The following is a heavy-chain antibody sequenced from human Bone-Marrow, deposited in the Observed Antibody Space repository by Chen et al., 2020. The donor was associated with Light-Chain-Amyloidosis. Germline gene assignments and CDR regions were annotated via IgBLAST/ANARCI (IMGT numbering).Heavy chain of an antibody. CDR2: TYYRYKWYN. CDR3: ARDWEIAAAGGGWFDP. D-gene: IGHD6-13*01. Sequence: QVQLQQSGPGLVQPSQTLSLTCAISGDSVSSNSAAWNWIRQSPSRGLEWLGRTYYRYKWYNDYAVSVKSRITINPDTSKNQFSLQLNSVTPEDTAVYYCARDWEIAAAGGGWFDPWGQGTLVTVSS. V-gene: IGHV6-1*01. CDR1: GDSVSSNSAA. J-gene: IGHJ5*02.